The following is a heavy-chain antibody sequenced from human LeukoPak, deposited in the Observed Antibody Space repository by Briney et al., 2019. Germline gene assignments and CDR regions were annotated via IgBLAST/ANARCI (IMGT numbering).Heavy chain of an antibody. Sequence: SETLSLTCTVSGGSISSYYWSWIRQPPGKGLEWIGYIYYSGSTNYNPSLKSRVTISVDTSKNQFSPKLSSVTAADTAVYYCARDFIGGSSWPWGQGTLVTVSS. J-gene: IGHJ4*02. CDR2: IYYSGST. D-gene: IGHD6-13*01. V-gene: IGHV4-59*01. CDR3: ARDFIGGSSWP. CDR1: GGSISSYY.